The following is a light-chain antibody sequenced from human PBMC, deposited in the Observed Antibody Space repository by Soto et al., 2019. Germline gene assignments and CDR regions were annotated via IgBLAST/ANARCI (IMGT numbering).Light chain of an antibody. CDR1: QSIDNNY. V-gene: IGKV3-20*01. Sequence: EIVLTHSPGTLSLSPGERATLSCRASQSIDNNYLAWYQQKPGQAPRLVIYGASTRATDIPDRFSASGSGTDSTLTISRLEPEDFAVYYCQQYSRGPLTFGQGTKVDIK. CDR3: QQYSRGPLT. J-gene: IGKJ1*01. CDR2: GAS.